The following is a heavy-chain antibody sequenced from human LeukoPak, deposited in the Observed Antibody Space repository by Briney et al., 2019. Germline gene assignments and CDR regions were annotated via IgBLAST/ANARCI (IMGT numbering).Heavy chain of an antibody. D-gene: IGHD6-13*01. CDR3: ARGNARIAAAGTRWFDP. CDR2: INHSGST. J-gene: IGHJ5*02. CDR1: GGSFRGYY. Sequence: SETLSLTCAVYGGSFRGYYWSWIRQPPGKGLEWIGEINHSGSTNYNLSLKSRVTISVDTSKNLFSLKMCSVTAADTAVYYCARGNARIAAAGTRWFDPWGQGTLVTVSS. V-gene: IGHV4-34*01.